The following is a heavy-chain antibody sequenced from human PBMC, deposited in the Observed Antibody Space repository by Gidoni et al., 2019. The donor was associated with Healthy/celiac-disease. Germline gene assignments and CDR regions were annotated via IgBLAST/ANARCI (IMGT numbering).Heavy chain of an antibody. CDR2: ISSNGGST. Sequence: EVQLVESGGGLVQPGGSLRLSCSASGFTFSSYAMHWVRQAPGKGLEYVSAISSNGGSTYYANSVKGRFTISRDNSKNTLYLQMSSLRAEDTAVYYCVKDSVITGYYYYGMDVWGQGTTVTVSS. D-gene: IGHD3-22*01. V-gene: IGHV3-64D*06. CDR3: VKDSVITGYYYYGMDV. CDR1: GFTFSSYA. J-gene: IGHJ6*02.